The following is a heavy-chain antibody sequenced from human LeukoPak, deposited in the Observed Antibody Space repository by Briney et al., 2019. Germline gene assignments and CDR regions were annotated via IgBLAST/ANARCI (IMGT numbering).Heavy chain of an antibody. D-gene: IGHD3-10*01. CDR1: GFTFDDYA. CDR2: ISPSGDIT. CDR3: AKDDAWLRFGE. V-gene: IGHV3-23*01. Sequence: GRSLRLSCEASGFTFDDYAMNWVRQAPGKGLEWVSGISPSGDITYYADSVKGRFTISRDNSKNTLYLEVISLTAEDTAVYYCAKDDAWLRFGEWSQGTLVTVSS. J-gene: IGHJ4*02.